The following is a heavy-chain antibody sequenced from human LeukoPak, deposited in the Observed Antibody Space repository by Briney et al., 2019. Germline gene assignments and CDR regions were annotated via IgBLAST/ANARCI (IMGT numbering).Heavy chain of an antibody. CDR2: INHSGST. CDR3: ARARNNWFDP. J-gene: IGHJ5*02. CDR1: GFTFSSYG. Sequence: GSLRLSCAASGFTFSSYGMHWIRQPPGKGLEWIGEINHSGSTNYNPSLKSRVTISVDTSKNQFSLKLSSVTAADTAVYYCARARNNWFDPWGQGTLVTVSS. V-gene: IGHV4-34*01.